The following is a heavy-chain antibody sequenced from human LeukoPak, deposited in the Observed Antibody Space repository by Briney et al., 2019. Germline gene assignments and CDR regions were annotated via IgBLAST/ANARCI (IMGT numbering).Heavy chain of an antibody. V-gene: IGHV3-21*01. CDR3: ARGARGVRSYGQTTVLSDY. CDR1: GFTFSSYI. Sequence: PGGSLRLSCAASGFTFSSYIMNWVRQPPGKGLEWVSSIRSSSSYIYYADSVKGRFTISRDNAKNSLYLQMNSLRAEDTAVYYCARGARGVRSYGQTTVLSDYWGQGTLVSVSS. CDR2: IRSSSSYI. D-gene: IGHD4-17*01. J-gene: IGHJ4*02.